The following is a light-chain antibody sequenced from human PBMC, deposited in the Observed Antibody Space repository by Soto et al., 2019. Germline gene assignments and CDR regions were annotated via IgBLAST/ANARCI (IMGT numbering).Light chain of an antibody. V-gene: IGKV1-27*01. Sequence: DIQMTQSPSSLSASVGDIVTITFRASQGISNYLAWHQQKPGKVPKLLIYAASTLQSGVPSRFSGSGSGTDFTLTISSLQPEDVATYYCQKYNSALQTFGQGTKVDIK. J-gene: IGKJ1*01. CDR3: QKYNSALQT. CDR1: QGISNY. CDR2: AAS.